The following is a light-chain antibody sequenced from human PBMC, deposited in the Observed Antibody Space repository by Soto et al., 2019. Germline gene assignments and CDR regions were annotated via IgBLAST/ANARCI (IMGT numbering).Light chain of an antibody. J-gene: IGKJ1*01. Sequence: DIQMTPSPSTLSASVGDRVTLTCRASQTISSWLAWYQQKPGKAPKLLIYKASTSKSGVPSRFSGSGSGTEFTLTISSLQPDDFATYYCQHYNSYSEAFGQGTKVDIK. V-gene: IGKV1-5*03. CDR2: KAS. CDR1: QTISSW. CDR3: QHYNSYSEA.